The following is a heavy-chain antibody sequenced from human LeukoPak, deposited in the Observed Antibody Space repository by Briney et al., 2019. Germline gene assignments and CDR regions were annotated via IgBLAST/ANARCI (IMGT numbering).Heavy chain of an antibody. V-gene: IGHV3-33*01. CDR1: GFTFSTYG. D-gene: IGHD5-18*01. CDR2: IWFDGSNK. Sequence: GRSLRLSCAASGFTFSTYGMHWVRQAPGKGLEWVAVIWFDGSNKYNADSVKGRFTISRDNSKNTLYLQMNSLRGEDTAVYYCARRKYNYGYDYWGQGTLVTVSS. J-gene: IGHJ4*02. CDR3: ARRKYNYGYDY.